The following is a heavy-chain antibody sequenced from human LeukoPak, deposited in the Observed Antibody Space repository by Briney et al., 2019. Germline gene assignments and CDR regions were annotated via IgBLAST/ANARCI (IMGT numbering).Heavy chain of an antibody. D-gene: IGHD6-13*01. V-gene: IGHV3-30*04. CDR3: ARDGGIAAATYLFDY. Sequence: GGSLRLSCAASGFTLSSYAMHWVRQAPGKGLEWVAVISYDGSNKYYADSVKGRFTISRDNSKNTLYLQMNSLRAEDTAVYYCARDGGIAAATYLFDYWGQGTLVTVSS. J-gene: IGHJ4*02. CDR1: GFTLSSYA. CDR2: ISYDGSNK.